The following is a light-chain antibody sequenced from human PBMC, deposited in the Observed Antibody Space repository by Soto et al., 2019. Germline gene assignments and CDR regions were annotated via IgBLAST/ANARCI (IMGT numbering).Light chain of an antibody. V-gene: IGLV2-14*01. CDR1: SSDVGTYNY. CDR2: EVS. J-gene: IGLJ1*01. CDR3: SSHTTYNPRV. Sequence: QSVLTQPASVTGSPGQWIAISCPGTSSDVGTYNYVSWYQQHPGNAPKLIIHEVSNRPSGVSDRFSGSKSGNTASLTISGLQADDEDDYDCSSHTTYNPRVFGPGTKVTV.